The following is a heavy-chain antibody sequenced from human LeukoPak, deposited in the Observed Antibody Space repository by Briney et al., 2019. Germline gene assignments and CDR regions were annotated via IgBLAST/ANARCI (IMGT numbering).Heavy chain of an antibody. CDR3: ARMPSTEIYYFYYMDV. J-gene: IGHJ6*03. CDR1: GFTFSSYT. V-gene: IGHV3-23*01. Sequence: GGSLRLSCADSGFTFSSYTMNWVRQAPGTGLEWVSGISSMGVSTYYADSVKGRFTISRDNSKNTLYLQMDSLGTEDTAVYYCARMPSTEIYYFYYMDVWGKGTTVTVSS. D-gene: IGHD2-2*01. CDR2: ISSMGVST.